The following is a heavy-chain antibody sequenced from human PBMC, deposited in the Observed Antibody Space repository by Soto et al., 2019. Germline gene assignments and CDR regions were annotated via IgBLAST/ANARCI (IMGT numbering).Heavy chain of an antibody. D-gene: IGHD3-10*01. CDR1: GGSISSSSYY. Sequence: SETLSLTCTVSGGSISSSSYYWGWIRQPPGKGLEWIGSIYYSGSTYYNPSLKTRVTISVDTSKNQFSLKLSSVTAADTAVYYCARLRGSGMDWGKGTTVTVSS. J-gene: IGHJ6*04. CDR3: ARLRGSGMD. V-gene: IGHV4-39*01. CDR2: IYYSGST.